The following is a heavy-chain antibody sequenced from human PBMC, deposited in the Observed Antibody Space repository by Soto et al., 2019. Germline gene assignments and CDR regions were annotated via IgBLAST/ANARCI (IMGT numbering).Heavy chain of an antibody. J-gene: IGHJ5*02. Sequence: QVQLVESGGGVVQPGRSLRLSCAASGFTFSSYGMHWVRQAPGKGLEWVAVISYDGSNKYYADSVKGRFTISRDNSKNTLYLQMNSLRAEDTAVYYCAKRGAQLVLAWFDPWGQGTLVTVSS. CDR3: AKRGAQLVLAWFDP. CDR2: ISYDGSNK. CDR1: GFTFSSYG. D-gene: IGHD6-13*01. V-gene: IGHV3-30*18.